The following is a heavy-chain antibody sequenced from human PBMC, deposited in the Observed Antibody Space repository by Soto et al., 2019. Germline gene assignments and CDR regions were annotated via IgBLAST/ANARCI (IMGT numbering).Heavy chain of an antibody. CDR1: GYTFTGNY. J-gene: IGHJ4*02. D-gene: IGHD2-2*01. V-gene: IGHV1-2*02. Sequence: GASVKVSCKASGYTFTGNYLHWVRQAPGRGLEWMAWINPTTGDTKSTQKFQGRVTMTWDTAISTAYMDLSRLTSDDTAIYFCARGYCSSIGCSHYFDSWGQGTLVTVSS. CDR3: ARGYCSSIGCSHYFDS. CDR2: INPTTGDT.